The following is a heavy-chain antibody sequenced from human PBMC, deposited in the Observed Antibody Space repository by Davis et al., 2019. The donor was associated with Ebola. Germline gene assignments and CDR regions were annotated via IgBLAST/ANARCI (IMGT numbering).Heavy chain of an antibody. J-gene: IGHJ6*03. CDR3: AKDGVVVVPAEQYRSPDRRRYYYYMDV. CDR2: INPSGGST. CDR1: GYTFTSYY. Sequence: ASVKVSYKASGYTFTSYYMHWVRQAPGQGLEWMGIINPSGGSTSYAQKFQGRVTITRDTSTSTVYMELSSLRSEDTAVYYCAKDGVVVVPAEQYRSPDRRRYYYYMDVWGKGTTVTVSS. D-gene: IGHD2-2*01. V-gene: IGHV1-46*01.